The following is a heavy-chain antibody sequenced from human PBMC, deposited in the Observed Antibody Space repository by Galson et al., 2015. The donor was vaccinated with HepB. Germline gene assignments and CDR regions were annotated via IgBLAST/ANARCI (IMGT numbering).Heavy chain of an antibody. CDR1: GGSISSYY. CDR3: AMTIAVAGNFDY. Sequence: LSLTCTVSGGSISSYYWSWIRQPPGKGLEWIGYIYYSGSTNYNPSLKSRVTISVDTSKNQFSLKLSSVTAADTAVYYCAMTIAVAGNFDYWGQGTLVTVSS. J-gene: IGHJ4*02. CDR2: IYYSGST. V-gene: IGHV4-59*01. D-gene: IGHD6-19*01.